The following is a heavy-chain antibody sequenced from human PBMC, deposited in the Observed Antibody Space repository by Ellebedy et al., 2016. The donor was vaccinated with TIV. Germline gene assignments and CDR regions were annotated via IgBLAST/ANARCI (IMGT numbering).Heavy chain of an antibody. CDR1: GFTFSTYS. CDR3: ARDISGSYYADY. CDR2: ISTIT. V-gene: IGHV3-21*01. Sequence: PGGSLRLSCAASGFTFSTYSLNWVRQAPGKGLEWVSSISTITNYADSVRGRFTISRDNAKNTLDLQMNRLRAEDTAVYYCARDISGSYYADYWGQGTLVTVSS. J-gene: IGHJ4*02. D-gene: IGHD1-26*01.